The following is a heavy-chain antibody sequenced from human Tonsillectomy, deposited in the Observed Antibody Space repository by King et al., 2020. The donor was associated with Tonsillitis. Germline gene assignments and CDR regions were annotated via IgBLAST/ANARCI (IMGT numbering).Heavy chain of an antibody. CDR1: GFSLSNFNMG. V-gene: IGHV2-26*02. CDR2: IFPNDEK. D-gene: IGHD4-17*01. J-gene: IGHJ4*02. Sequence: VTLKESGPVLVKPTETLTLTCTVSGFSLSNFNMGVRWIRQPPGKALEWLAHIFPNDEKSYCTSLTSRLTISKDTSKSQVVLTMTNLDPMDTATYFCARIMYDADYYFDSWGQGTLVAVSS. CDR3: ARIMYDADYYFDS.